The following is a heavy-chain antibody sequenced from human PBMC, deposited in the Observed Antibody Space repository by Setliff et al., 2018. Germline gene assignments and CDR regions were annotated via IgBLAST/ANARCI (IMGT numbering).Heavy chain of an antibody. D-gene: IGHD3-22*01. V-gene: IGHV1-46*01. CDR3: ASERTYNYDSSGYHQPNWYFDY. CDR1: GYTFTSYY. Sequence: ASVKVSCKASGYTFTSYYMHWVRQAPGQGLEWMGIINPSGGSTSYAQKFQGRVTMTRDTSTSTVSMELGSLISEDTAVYYCASERTYNYDSSGYHQPNWYFDYWGQGTLVTVSS. J-gene: IGHJ4*02. CDR2: INPSGGST.